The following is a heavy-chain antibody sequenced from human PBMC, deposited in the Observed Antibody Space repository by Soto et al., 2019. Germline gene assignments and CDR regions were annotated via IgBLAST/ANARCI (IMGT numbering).Heavy chain of an antibody. CDR1: GGTFSSYA. J-gene: IGHJ4*02. V-gene: IGHV1-69*13. Sequence: ASVKVSCKASGGTFSSYAISWVRQAPGQGLEWMGGIIPIFGTANYAQKFQGRVTITADESTSTAYMELSSLRSEDTAVYYCARSRTLEWLCGDYWGQGTLVTVSS. D-gene: IGHD3-3*01. CDR3: ARSRTLEWLCGDY. CDR2: IIPIFGTA.